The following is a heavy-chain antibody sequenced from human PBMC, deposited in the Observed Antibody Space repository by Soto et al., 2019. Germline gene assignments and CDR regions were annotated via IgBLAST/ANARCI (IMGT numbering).Heavy chain of an antibody. D-gene: IGHD6-13*01. CDR3: ARWPGKLVPDPNPYFDY. CDR2: IIPNFGTA. Sequence: QVQLVQSGAEVKKPGSSVKVSCKASGGTFSSYAISWVRQAPGQGLEWMGGIIPNFGTANYAQKFQGSVTNTADESTSTAYMELSSLRAEDTAVYYCARWPGKLVPDPNPYFDYWGQGTLVTVSS. J-gene: IGHJ4*02. V-gene: IGHV1-69*01. CDR1: GGTFSSYA.